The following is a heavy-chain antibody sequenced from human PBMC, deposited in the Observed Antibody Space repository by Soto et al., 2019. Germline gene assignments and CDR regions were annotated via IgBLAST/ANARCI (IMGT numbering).Heavy chain of an antibody. CDR1: GFTFSNAW. D-gene: IGHD5-18*01. CDR2: IKSKTDGGTT. J-gene: IGHJ4*02. V-gene: IGHV3-15*07. Sequence: GGSLRLSCAASGFTFSNAWMNWVRQAPGKGLEWVGRIKSKTDGGTTDYAAPVKGRFTISRDDSKNTLYLQMNSLKTEDTAVYYCTTEDGIQLWLSYFDYWGQGTLVTVSS. CDR3: TTEDGIQLWLSYFDY.